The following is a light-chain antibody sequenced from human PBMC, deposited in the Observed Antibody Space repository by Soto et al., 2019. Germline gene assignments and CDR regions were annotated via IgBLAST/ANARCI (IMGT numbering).Light chain of an antibody. Sequence: QSVLTQPPSASGTPGQRVTISCSGSSSNIGSNTVNWYQQLPGTSPKLLIYGNNQRPSGVPDRFSGSKSGTSASLAISGLPSEDEADYYCATWDDSLNGRVFGGGTKLTVL. CDR3: ATWDDSLNGRV. CDR1: SSNIGSNT. CDR2: GNN. V-gene: IGLV1-44*01. J-gene: IGLJ2*01.